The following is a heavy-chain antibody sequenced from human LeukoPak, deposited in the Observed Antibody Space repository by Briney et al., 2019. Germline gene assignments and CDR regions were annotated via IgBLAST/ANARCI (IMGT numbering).Heavy chain of an antibody. CDR3: ARVRYYGNWFDP. CDR2: INSDGSST. J-gene: IGHJ5*02. D-gene: IGHD3-3*01. CDR1: GFTFSSYW. Sequence: PGGSLRLSCAASGFTFSSYWMHWVRQAPGKGLVWVSRINSDGSSTSYADSVKGRFTISRDNAKNTLYLQMNSLRAEDTAVYYCARVRYYGNWFDPWGQGTLVTVSS. V-gene: IGHV3-74*01.